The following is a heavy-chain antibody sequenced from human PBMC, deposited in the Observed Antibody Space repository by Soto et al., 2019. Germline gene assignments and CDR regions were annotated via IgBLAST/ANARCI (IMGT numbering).Heavy chain of an antibody. V-gene: IGHV3-49*03. CDR3: TRSYITMIVVVSGGDAFDI. CDR2: IRSKAYGGTT. J-gene: IGHJ3*02. Sequence: GGSLRLSCTASGFTFGDYAMSWFRQAPGTGLEWVGFIRSKAYGGTTEYAASVKGRFTISRDDSKSIAYLQMNSLKTEDTAVYYCTRSYITMIVVVSGGDAFDIWGQGTMVTVS. D-gene: IGHD3-22*01. CDR1: GFTFGDYA.